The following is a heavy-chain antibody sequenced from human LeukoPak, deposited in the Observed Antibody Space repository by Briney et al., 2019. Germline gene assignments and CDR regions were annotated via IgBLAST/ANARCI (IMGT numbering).Heavy chain of an antibody. Sequence: GGSLRLSCAASGFTFSSYSMNWVRQAPGKGLEWVSYISSSSSTIYYADSVKGRFTISRDNAKNSLYLQMNSLRAEDTAVYYCARGQGGPAGGAFDIWGQGTMVTVSS. CDR1: GFTFSSYS. D-gene: IGHD3-16*01. J-gene: IGHJ3*02. V-gene: IGHV3-48*04. CDR2: ISSSSSTI. CDR3: ARGQGGPAGGAFDI.